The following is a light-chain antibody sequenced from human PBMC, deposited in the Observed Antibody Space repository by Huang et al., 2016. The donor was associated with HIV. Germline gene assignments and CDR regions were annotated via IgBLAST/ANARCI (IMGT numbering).Light chain of an antibody. Sequence: EVLLTQSPATLSVSPGERATLSCRASQSVSTNLDWYQQKPGQAPRLLIYGASTRAPGVPARFSGSGSGPEFTLTISSLQSEDSAVYYCQQYNSWPPLFTFGPGTKVDIK. V-gene: IGKV3-15*01. J-gene: IGKJ3*01. CDR3: QQYNSWPPLFT. CDR2: GAS. CDR1: QSVSTN.